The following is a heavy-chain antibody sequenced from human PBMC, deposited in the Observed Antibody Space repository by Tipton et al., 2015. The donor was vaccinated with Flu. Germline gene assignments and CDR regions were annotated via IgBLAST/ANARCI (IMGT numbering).Heavy chain of an antibody. CDR1: GFTFSNYW. CDR2: IKEDGSEQ. V-gene: IGHV3-7*01. CDR3: ARSSYSSSWFFDY. D-gene: IGHD6-13*01. Sequence: VQLVQSGGGLVQPGGSLRLSCAASGFTFSNYWMSWVRQAPGKGLEWVANIKEDGSEQYYVDSVKGRFTISRDNAKSSLYLQMNSLRAEDTAVYFCARSSYSSSWFFDYWGQGTLVTVSS. J-gene: IGHJ4*02.